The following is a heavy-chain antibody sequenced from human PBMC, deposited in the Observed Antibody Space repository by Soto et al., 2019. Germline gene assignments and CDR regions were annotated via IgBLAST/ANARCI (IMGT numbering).Heavy chain of an antibody. V-gene: IGHV4-31*03. J-gene: IGHJ4*02. CDR3: ARARSLLGDSLDY. CDR2: IYYSGST. Sequence: SETLSLTCTVSGGSISSGGYYWSWIRQHPGKGLEWIRYIYYSGSTYYNPSLKSRVTISVDTSKNQFSLKLSSVTAADTAVYYCARARSLLGDSLDYWGQGTLVTVSS. D-gene: IGHD3-16*01. CDR1: GGSISSGGYY.